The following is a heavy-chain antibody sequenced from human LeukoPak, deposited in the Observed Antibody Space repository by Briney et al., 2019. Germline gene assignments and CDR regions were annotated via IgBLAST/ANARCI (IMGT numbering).Heavy chain of an antibody. CDR3: ARHFTYYYDSSGYPRDAYDI. D-gene: IGHD3-22*01. V-gene: IGHV4-59*08. J-gene: IGHJ3*02. CDR2: MYYSGST. Sequence: IPSETLSLTCTASGGSIRGYYWSWIRQSPGKGLVWIGYMYYSGSTNYNPSLKSRVTTSIDMSNNQFSLTLSSVTAADTALYYCARHFTYYYDSSGYPRDAYDIWGQGTMVTVSS. CDR1: GGSIRGYY.